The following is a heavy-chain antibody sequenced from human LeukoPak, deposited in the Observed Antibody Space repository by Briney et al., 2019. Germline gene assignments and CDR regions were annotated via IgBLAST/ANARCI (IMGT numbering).Heavy chain of an antibody. CDR1: GGSFSGYY. D-gene: IGHD6-19*01. Sequence: SETLSLTCAVYGGSFSGYYWSWIRQPPGKGLEWIGEINHSGSTNYNPSLKSRVTISVGTSKNQFSLKLSSVTAADTAVYYCARRKQWLVSYFDYWGQGTLVTVSS. V-gene: IGHV4-34*01. J-gene: IGHJ4*02. CDR3: ARRKQWLVSYFDY. CDR2: INHSGST.